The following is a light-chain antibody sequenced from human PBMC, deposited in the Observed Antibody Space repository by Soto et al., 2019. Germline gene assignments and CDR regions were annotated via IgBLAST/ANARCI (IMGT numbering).Light chain of an antibody. Sequence: QSVLTQPASVSGSPGQSITISCTGTSSDVGGYNYVSWYQQHPGKAPKLMIYEVSNRPSGVSNRFSGSKSGNTASLTISGRQAEDEADYYCSSYTSSSTLLFGGGTKLTVL. J-gene: IGLJ2*01. CDR1: SSDVGGYNY. CDR2: EVS. V-gene: IGLV2-14*01. CDR3: SSYTSSSTLL.